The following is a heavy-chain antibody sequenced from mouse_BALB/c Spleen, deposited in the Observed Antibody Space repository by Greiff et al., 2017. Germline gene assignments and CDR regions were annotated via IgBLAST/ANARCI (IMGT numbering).Heavy chain of an antibody. D-gene: IGHD3-2*01. Sequence: VQLKESGPDLVKPSQSLSLTCTVTGYSITSGYSWPWIRQFPGNKLEWMGYIHYSGSTNYNPSLKSRISITRDTSKNQFFLQLNSVTTEDTATYYCAREGTARATWGFAYWGQGTLVTVSA. CDR2: IHYSGST. CDR1: GYSITSGYS. J-gene: IGHJ3*01. V-gene: IGHV3-1*02. CDR3: AREGTARATWGFAY.